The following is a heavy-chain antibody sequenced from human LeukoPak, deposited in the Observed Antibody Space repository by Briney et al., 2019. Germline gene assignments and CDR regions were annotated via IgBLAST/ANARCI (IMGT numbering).Heavy chain of an antibody. CDR2: INTDGIST. Sequence: GGSLRLSCAASGFTFSSYWMHWVRQAPGKGLVWVSRINTDGISTSYADSEKGRFTISRDNAKNTLYLQMNSLRAEDTAVYYCARGSGWTQIYDYWGQGTLVTVSS. CDR1: GFTFSSYW. J-gene: IGHJ4*02. D-gene: IGHD6-19*01. CDR3: ARGSGWTQIYDY. V-gene: IGHV3-74*01.